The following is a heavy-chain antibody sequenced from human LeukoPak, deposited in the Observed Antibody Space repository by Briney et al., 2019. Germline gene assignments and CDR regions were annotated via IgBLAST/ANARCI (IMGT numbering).Heavy chain of an antibody. Sequence: PGGCLRLSCAASGFTFSNYAMSWVRQAPGKGLEWVSGISGSGGSIYYADSVKGRFTISRDSSKNTLNLQMNSLRAEDTAVYYCAKHGDTAMWLDYWGQGTLVTVSS. J-gene: IGHJ4*02. CDR2: ISGSGGSI. CDR3: AKHGDTAMWLDY. V-gene: IGHV3-23*01. CDR1: GFTFSNYA. D-gene: IGHD5-18*01.